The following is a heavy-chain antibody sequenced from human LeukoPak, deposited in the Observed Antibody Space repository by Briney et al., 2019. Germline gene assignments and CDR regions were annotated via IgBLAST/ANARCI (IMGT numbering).Heavy chain of an antibody. D-gene: IGHD1-14*01. Sequence: PGGSLRLSCAASGFTFSDYEMNWVRQTPEKGLEWVSYISSSGTTIYYADSVGGRFTISRDNAKNTLYLQMNSLRAEDTAVYYCAALDNGRDYWGQGTLVTVSS. V-gene: IGHV3-48*03. J-gene: IGHJ4*02. CDR2: ISSSGTTI. CDR1: GFTFSDYE. CDR3: AALDNGRDY.